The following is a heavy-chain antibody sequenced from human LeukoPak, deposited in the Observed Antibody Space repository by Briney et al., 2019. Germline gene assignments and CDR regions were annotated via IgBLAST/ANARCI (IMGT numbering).Heavy chain of an antibody. Sequence: SETLSLTCAVSGGSISPYYWSWFRQPPGKELEWVGYIYFSGSTNYNPSLKGRVTISLDTSKKQVSLKLSSVTAADTAVYYCARSDSSSWPNLDYWGQGTLVTVSS. CDR1: GGSISPYY. J-gene: IGHJ4*02. V-gene: IGHV4-59*12. CDR3: ARSDSSSWPNLDY. D-gene: IGHD6-13*01. CDR2: IYFSGST.